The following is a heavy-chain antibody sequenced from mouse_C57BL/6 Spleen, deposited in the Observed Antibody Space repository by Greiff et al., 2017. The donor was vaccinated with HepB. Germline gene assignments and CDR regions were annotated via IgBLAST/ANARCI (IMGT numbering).Heavy chain of an antibody. CDR2: INPNNGGT. D-gene: IGHD2-4*01. V-gene: IGHV1-18*01. Sequence: EVQLQQSGPELVKPGASVKIPCKASGYTFTDYNMDWVKQSHGKSLEWIGDINPNNGGTIYNQKFKGKATLTVDKSSSTAYMELRSLISEDTAVYYCARRVLRREYAIDYWGQGTSVTVSS. CDR1: GYTFTDYN. J-gene: IGHJ4*01. CDR3: ARRVLRREYAIDY.